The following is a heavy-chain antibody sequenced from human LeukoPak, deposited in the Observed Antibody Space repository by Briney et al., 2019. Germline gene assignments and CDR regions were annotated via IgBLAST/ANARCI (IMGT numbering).Heavy chain of an antibody. V-gene: IGHV4-59*01. CDR3: ARGPVAGPIDY. J-gene: IGHJ4*02. Sequence: PSETLSLTCTVSGGSISSYYWSWIRQPPGKGLEWIGYIYYSGSTNYNPSLKSRVTISVDTSKNQFSLKLSSVTAADTAVYHCARGPVAGPIDYWGQGTLVTVSS. CDR2: IYYSGST. D-gene: IGHD6-19*01. CDR1: GGSISSYY.